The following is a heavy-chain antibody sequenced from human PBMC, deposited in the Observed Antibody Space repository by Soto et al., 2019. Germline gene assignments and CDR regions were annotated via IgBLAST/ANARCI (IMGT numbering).Heavy chain of an antibody. Sequence: GASVKVSCKASGYTFTTCDIHWVRQAPGQGLEWLGRINIGKDTRDYVQKLQGRVTITRDTSATTAYLELSSLGSEDTAFYYCASHNYNDQYDYWGQGTLVTVSS. CDR2: INIGKDTR. CDR1: GYTFTTCD. J-gene: IGHJ4*02. V-gene: IGHV1-3*04. CDR3: ASHNYNDQYDY. D-gene: IGHD3-22*01.